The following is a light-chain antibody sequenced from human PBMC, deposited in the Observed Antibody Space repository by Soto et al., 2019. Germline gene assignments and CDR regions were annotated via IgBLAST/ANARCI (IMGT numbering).Light chain of an antibody. J-gene: IGLJ2*01. V-gene: IGLV1-40*01. CDR1: SSNIGAGYV. CDR2: GDS. CDR3: QSYDSSLSGVV. Sequence: QSVLTQPPSVSGAPGQRVTISCTGSSSNIGAGYVIHWYQQLPGTAPKLLIYGDSNRPSGVPDRFSGSKSGTSASLAITGLQAEDEAGYYCQSYDSSLSGVVFGGGTQLTVL.